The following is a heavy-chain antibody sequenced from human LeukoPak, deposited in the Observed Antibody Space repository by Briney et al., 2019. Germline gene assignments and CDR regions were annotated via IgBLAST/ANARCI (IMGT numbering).Heavy chain of an antibody. CDR1: GYTFTGYY. Sequence: ASVKVSCKASGYTFTGYYMHWVRQAPGQGLEWMGWINPNSGGTNYAQKFQGRVTMTRDTSISTAYMELSRLRSDDTAVYYCARRCSSTSCYTGGAFDIWGQGTTVTVSS. CDR2: INPNSGGT. J-gene: IGHJ3*02. CDR3: ARRCSSTSCYTGGAFDI. V-gene: IGHV1-2*02. D-gene: IGHD2-2*02.